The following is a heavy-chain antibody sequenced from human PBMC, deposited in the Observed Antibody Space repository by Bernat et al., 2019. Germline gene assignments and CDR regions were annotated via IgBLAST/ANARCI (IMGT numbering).Heavy chain of an antibody. J-gene: IGHJ3*02. CDR1: GFTFTNAW. CDR3: TPEGVDSSGWYGTFDI. CDR2: IKSKTAGGTT. V-gene: IGHV3-15*01. D-gene: IGHD6-19*01. Sequence: EVQLVESGGGLVEPGGSLRLSCAASGFTFTNAWVSWVRQAPGKGLEWVGRIKSKTAGGTTDYAAPVKGRFTISRDDSKNTLYLQMNSLKTEDTAVYYCTPEGVDSSGWYGTFDIWGQGTMVTVSS.